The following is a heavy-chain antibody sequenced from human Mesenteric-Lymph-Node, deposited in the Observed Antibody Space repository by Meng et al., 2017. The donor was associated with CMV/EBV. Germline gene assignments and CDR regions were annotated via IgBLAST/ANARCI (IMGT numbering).Heavy chain of an antibody. CDR2: ISSSSSYI. CDR3: ARDFVGGRLLYYFDY. J-gene: IGHJ4*02. CDR1: GFTFSSYS. V-gene: IGHV3-21*01. Sequence: GESLKISCAASGFTFSSYSMNWVRQAPGKGLEWVSSISSSSSYIYYADSVKGRFTISRDNAKNSLYLQMNSLRAEDTAVYYGARDFVGGRLLYYFDYWGQGTLVTVSS. D-gene: IGHD2-15*01.